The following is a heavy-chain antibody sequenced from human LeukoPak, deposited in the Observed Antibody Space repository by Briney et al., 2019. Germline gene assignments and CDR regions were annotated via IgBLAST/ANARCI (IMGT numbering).Heavy chain of an antibody. CDR2: ISAYNGNT. V-gene: IGHV1-18*01. CDR3: ARVPQDTAMALSFDY. Sequence: ASVKVSCKASGYTFTSYGISWVRQAPGQGLEWMAWISAYNGNTNYAQKLQGRVIMTTNTYTSTAYMEQRSLRTDDTAVYYCARVPQDTAMALSFDYWGQGTLVTVSS. D-gene: IGHD5-18*01. CDR1: GYTFTSYG. J-gene: IGHJ4*02.